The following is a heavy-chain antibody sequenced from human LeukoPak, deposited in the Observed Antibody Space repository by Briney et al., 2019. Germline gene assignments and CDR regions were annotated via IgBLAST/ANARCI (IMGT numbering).Heavy chain of an antibody. D-gene: IGHD3-3*01. J-gene: IGHJ3*02. Sequence: SVKVSCKASGGTFSSYAISWVRQAPGQGLEWMGGIIPIFGTANYAQKFQGRVTITADESTSTAYMELSSLRSEDTAVYYCARGRTGGFWSLRAFDIWGQGTMVTVSS. CDR1: GGTFSSYA. CDR2: IIPIFGTA. CDR3: ARGRTGGFWSLRAFDI. V-gene: IGHV1-69*13.